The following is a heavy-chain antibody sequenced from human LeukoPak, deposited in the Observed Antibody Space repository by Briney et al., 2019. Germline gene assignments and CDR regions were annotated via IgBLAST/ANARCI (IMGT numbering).Heavy chain of an antibody. J-gene: IGHJ4*02. CDR1: GFTFDDYA. Sequence: GRSLRLSCATSGFTFDDYAMHWVRQAPGKGLEWVSGISWNSGSIGYADSVKGRFTISRDNAKNSLYLQMNSLTAEDTGVYYCARDKIVGATHFDYWGQGTLVTVSS. CDR3: ARDKIVGATHFDY. D-gene: IGHD1-26*01. V-gene: IGHV3-9*01. CDR2: ISWNSGSI.